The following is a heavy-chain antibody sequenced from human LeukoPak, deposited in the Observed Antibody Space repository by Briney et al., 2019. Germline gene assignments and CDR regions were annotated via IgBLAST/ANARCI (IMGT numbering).Heavy chain of an antibody. V-gene: IGHV3-33*01. D-gene: IGHD3-10*01. J-gene: IGHJ4*02. Sequence: GGSLRLSCAASGFTFSSYGMHWVRQAPGKGLEWVAVIWYDGSNKYYTDSVKGRFTASRDNSKNTLYLQMNSLRTEDTAVYYCAREYGSGTYYFDYWGQGTLVTVSS. CDR3: AREYGSGTYYFDY. CDR1: GFTFSSYG. CDR2: IWYDGSNK.